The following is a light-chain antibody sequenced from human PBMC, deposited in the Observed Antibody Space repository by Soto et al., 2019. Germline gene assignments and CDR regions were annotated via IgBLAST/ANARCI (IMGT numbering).Light chain of an antibody. J-gene: IGKJ1*01. CDR3: QQYNNWPLT. CDR1: QSVNSN. V-gene: IGKV3-15*01. CDR2: GAS. Sequence: ETVMTQSPATLSVSPGERATLSCRASQSVNSNLAWYQQKLGQAPRVLIYGASTRATGIPARFSGSGSGTEFTLTISSLQSEDFAVYYCQQYNNWPLTFGQGTKVDIK.